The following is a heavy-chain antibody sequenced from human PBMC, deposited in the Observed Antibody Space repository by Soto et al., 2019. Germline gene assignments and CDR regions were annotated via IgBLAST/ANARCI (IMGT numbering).Heavy chain of an antibody. CDR1: GFTFSSYS. V-gene: IGHV3-48*01. CDR3: ARQPEPIAQIGWFDP. CDR2: ISSSSSTI. J-gene: IGHJ5*02. Sequence: EVQLVESGGGLVQPGGSLRLSCAASGFTFSSYSMNWVRQAPGKGLEWVSYISSSSSTIYYADSVKGRFTISRDNAKNSLYLQINSLRAEDTAVYYCARQPEPIAQIGWFDPWGQGTLVTVSS. D-gene: IGHD6-13*01.